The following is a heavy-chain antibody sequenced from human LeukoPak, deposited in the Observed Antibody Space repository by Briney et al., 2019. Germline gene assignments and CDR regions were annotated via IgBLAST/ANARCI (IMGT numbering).Heavy chain of an antibody. D-gene: IGHD3-10*01. Sequence: SGPTLVKPTPTLTLTCTFFGISLSTSGVGVGLIRQPPGNALEWLALIYWADDKRYSPSLKSRITITKHTSKNQVVLTMTNMDPVDTATYYCAHLYGSGSSLNYWGQGTLVTVSS. CDR2: IYWADDK. J-gene: IGHJ4*02. CDR1: GISLSTSGVG. V-gene: IGHV2-5*02. CDR3: AHLYGSGSSLNY.